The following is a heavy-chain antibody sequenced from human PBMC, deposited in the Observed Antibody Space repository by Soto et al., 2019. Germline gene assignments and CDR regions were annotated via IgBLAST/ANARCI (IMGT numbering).Heavy chain of an antibody. Sequence: QVQLVQSGAEVKKPGSSVKVSCKASGGTFSSYTISWVRQAPGQGLEWMGRIIPILGIANYAQKFQGRVTITADKSTSTADMELSSLRSEDTAVYYCARERDSSSWDDYYGMDVWGQGTTVTVSS. CDR1: GGTFSSYT. V-gene: IGHV1-69*08. CDR2: IIPILGIA. J-gene: IGHJ6*02. CDR3: ARERDSSSWDDYYGMDV. D-gene: IGHD6-13*01.